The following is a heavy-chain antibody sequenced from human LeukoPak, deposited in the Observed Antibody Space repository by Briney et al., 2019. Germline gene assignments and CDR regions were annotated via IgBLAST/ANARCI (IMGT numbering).Heavy chain of an antibody. Sequence: PGGSLRLSCAASGFTFSSYSMNWVRQAPGKGLEWVSYIRSSGSTIYYADSVKGRFTISRDNARNSVYLQMNSLRAEDTAIYYCAGTLSGSYYVGDYWGQGTLVTVSS. V-gene: IGHV3-48*01. CDR1: GFTFSSYS. CDR3: AGTLSGSYYVGDY. J-gene: IGHJ4*02. D-gene: IGHD1-26*01. CDR2: IRSSGSTI.